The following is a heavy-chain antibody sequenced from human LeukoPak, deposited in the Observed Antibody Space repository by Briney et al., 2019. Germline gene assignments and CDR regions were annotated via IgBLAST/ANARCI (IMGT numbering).Heavy chain of an antibody. Sequence: PSETLSLTCTVSGGAISSYYWSWIRPPPGKGLEWIGYIYYSGSTNYNPSLKSRVTISVDTSKNQFSLKLSSVTAADTAVYYCAGSRRTPISTFDYWGQGTLVTVSS. CDR2: IYYSGST. CDR3: AGSRRTPISTFDY. V-gene: IGHV4-59*01. J-gene: IGHJ4*02. D-gene: IGHD3-9*01. CDR1: GGAISSYY.